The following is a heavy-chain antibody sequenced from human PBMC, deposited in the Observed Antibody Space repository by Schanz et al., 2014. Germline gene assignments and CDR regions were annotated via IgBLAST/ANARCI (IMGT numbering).Heavy chain of an antibody. CDR1: GGTFSSST. V-gene: IGHV1-69*08. D-gene: IGHD3-22*01. CDR3: ARVDSSGYFFDN. J-gene: IGHJ4*02. Sequence: QVQLVQSGAEVKKPGSSVKVSCKASGGTFSSSTLTWVRQAPGQGLEWMGRIIPILDKTNYAQKFQGRVTMTADKSTSTVYMEVSSLRVEDTAVYYCARVDSSGYFFDNWGQGTRVTVSS. CDR2: IIPILDKT.